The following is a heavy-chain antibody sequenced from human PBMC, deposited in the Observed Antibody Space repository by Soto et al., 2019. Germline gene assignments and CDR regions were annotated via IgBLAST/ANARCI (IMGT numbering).Heavy chain of an antibody. CDR1: GYTFITYY. J-gene: IGHJ4*02. CDR3: AHRLRWLANFDY. Sequence: ASVKVSCKASGYTFITYYMHWVRQAPGLGLEWMGWINTRNGVTKYAQKFQDRVSTTRDPSITTAYMHLTRLTSDDTATYYCAHRLRWLANFDYWGQGTLVTVSS. CDR2: INTRNGVT. D-gene: IGHD6-19*01. V-gene: IGHV1-2*02.